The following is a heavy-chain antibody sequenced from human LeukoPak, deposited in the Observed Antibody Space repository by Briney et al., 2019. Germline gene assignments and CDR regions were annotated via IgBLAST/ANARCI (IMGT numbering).Heavy chain of an antibody. CDR1: GFTFSDHY. CDR2: IRYDGSNK. J-gene: IGHJ4*02. CDR3: AKDYYGARSYDY. Sequence: GGSLRLSCAASGFTFSDHYMDWVRQAPGKGLEWVAFIRYDGSNKYYADSVKGRFTISRDNSKNTLYLQMNSLRAEDTAVYYCAKDYYGARSYDYWGQGTLVTVSS. V-gene: IGHV3-30*02. D-gene: IGHD3-10*01.